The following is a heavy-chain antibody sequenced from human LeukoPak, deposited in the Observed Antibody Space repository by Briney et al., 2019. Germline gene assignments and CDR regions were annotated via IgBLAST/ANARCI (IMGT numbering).Heavy chain of an antibody. J-gene: IGHJ4*02. D-gene: IGHD3-3*01. CDR2: ISYDGSNK. V-gene: IGHV3-30*03. Sequence: GGSLRLSCAASGFTFSSYGMHWVRQAPGKGLEWVAVISYDGSNKYYADSVKGRFTISRDNSKNTLYLQMNSLRAEDTAVYYCASQKNYDFWSGQRGRYFDYWGQGTLVTVPS. CDR1: GFTFSSYG. CDR3: ASQKNYDFWSGQRGRYFDY.